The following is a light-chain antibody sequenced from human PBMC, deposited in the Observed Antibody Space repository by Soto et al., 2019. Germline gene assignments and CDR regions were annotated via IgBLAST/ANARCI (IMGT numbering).Light chain of an antibody. V-gene: IGKV3-20*01. CDR2: GAS. J-gene: IGKJ2*01. CDR3: QQYGRSPYT. CDR1: QIVNSDY. Sequence: EIVLTQSPDTLSLSPGERATLSRRASQIVNSDYLAWYQQKPGQAPRLLIYGASNRPGGIPDKFSGSGSGTDFTFTINRLEPEDFAVYYCQQYGRSPYTFAQGTKVEI.